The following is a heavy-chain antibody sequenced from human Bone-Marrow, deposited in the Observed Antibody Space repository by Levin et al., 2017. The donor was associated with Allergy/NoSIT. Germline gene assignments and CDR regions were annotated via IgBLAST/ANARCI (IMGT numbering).Heavy chain of an antibody. D-gene: IGHD3-3*01. CDR3: ARANYDFWSGYYEMGFDY. Sequence: SQTLSLTCTVSGGSISSSYWSWIRQPPGKGLEWIGYIYYSGSTNYNPSLKSRVTISVDTSKNQFSLKLSSVTAADTAVYYCARANYDFWSGYYEMGFDYWGQGTLVTVSS. V-gene: IGHV4-59*01. CDR2: IYYSGST. J-gene: IGHJ4*02. CDR1: GGSISSSY.